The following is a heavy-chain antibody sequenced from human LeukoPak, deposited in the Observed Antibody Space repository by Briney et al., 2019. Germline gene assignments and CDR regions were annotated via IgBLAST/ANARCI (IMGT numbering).Heavy chain of an antibody. CDR2: ISSSSSYI. V-gene: IGHV3-21*04. D-gene: IGHD3-22*01. CDR1: GFTFSSYN. CDR3: PKDMGYYYDSSGYYYYYYGMDV. Sequence: GGSLRLSCAASGFTFSSYNMNWVRQAPGKGLEWVSSISSSSSYIYYADSVKGRFTISRDNSKNSLYLQMNSLRTEDTALYYCPKDMGYYYDSSGYYYYYYGMDVWGQGTTVTVSS. J-gene: IGHJ6*02.